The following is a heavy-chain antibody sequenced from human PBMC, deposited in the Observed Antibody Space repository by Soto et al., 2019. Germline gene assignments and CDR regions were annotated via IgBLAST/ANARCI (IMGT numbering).Heavy chain of an antibody. J-gene: IGHJ6*02. Sequence: ASVKVSCKASGYTFTSYGISWVRQAPGQGLEWMGWISAYNGNTNYAQKLQGRVTMTTDTSTSTAYMELRSMRSDNTAVYYCARAPGIGSPYGMDVWGQGTTVTVSS. V-gene: IGHV1-18*04. CDR3: ARAPGIGSPYGMDV. CDR1: GYTFTSYG. CDR2: ISAYNGNT. D-gene: IGHD2-15*01.